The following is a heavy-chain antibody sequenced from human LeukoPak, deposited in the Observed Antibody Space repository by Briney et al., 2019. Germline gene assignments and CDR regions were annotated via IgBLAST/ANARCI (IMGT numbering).Heavy chain of an antibody. J-gene: IGHJ6*02. CDR2: INPSGGST. CDR1: GYTFTSYY. V-gene: IGHV1-46*01. Sequence: ASVRVSCKASGYTFTSYYMHWVRQAPGQGLEWMGIINPSGGSTSYAQKFQGRVTMTRDTSTSTVYMELSSLRSEDTAVYYCARDTRWGFGDGEGYYYYYGMDVWGQGTTVTVSS. D-gene: IGHD3-10*01. CDR3: ARDTRWGFGDGEGYYYYYGMDV.